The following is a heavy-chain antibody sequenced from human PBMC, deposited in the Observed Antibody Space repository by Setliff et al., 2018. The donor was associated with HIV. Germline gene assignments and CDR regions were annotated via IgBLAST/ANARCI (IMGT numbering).Heavy chain of an antibody. J-gene: IGHJ4*02. V-gene: IGHV4-34*01. CDR2: INHSGST. CDR1: GGSFSGYY. D-gene: IGHD3-22*01. CDR3: ARDPVITMMVGPRFYFDY. Sequence: SETLSLTCAVYGGSFSGYYWSWIRQPPGKGLEWIGEINHSGSTNYNPSLKSRVTMSVDTSKNQFSLRLSSVTAADTAVYYCARDPVITMMVGPRFYFDYWGQGILVTVSS.